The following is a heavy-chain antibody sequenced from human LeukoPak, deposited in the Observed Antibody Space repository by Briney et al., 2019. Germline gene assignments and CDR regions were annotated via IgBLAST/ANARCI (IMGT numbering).Heavy chain of an antibody. J-gene: IGHJ4*02. CDR2: INPSGGST. CDR1: GYTLTSYY. Sequence: ASVKVSCKASGYTLTSYYMHWVRQAPGQGLEWMGVINPSGGSTSYAQNFQGRVTMTRDTSISTAYMELSRLRSDDTAVYYCASEHCSSTSCFSAYWGQGTLVTVSS. CDR3: ASEHCSSTSCFSAY. V-gene: IGHV1-46*01. D-gene: IGHD2-2*01.